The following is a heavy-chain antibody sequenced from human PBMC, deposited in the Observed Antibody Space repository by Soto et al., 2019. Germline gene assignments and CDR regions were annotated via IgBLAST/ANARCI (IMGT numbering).Heavy chain of an antibody. V-gene: IGHV4-4*02. J-gene: IGHJ5*02. CDR1: SGSISSSNW. D-gene: IGHD3-10*01. Sequence: SETLSLTCAVSSGSISSSNWWSWVRQPPGKGLEWIGEIYHSGSTNYNPSLKSRVTISVDKSKNQFSLKLSSVTAADTAVYYCARGDLNYYGSGSYYPSPWFDPWGQGTLVTVSS. CDR3: ARGDLNYYGSGSYYPSPWFDP. CDR2: IYHSGST.